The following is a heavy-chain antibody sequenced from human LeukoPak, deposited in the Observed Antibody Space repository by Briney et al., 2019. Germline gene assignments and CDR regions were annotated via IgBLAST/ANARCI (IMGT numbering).Heavy chain of an antibody. V-gene: IGHV4-59*01. CDR2: IYYSGGT. D-gene: IGHD3-16*01. J-gene: IGHJ3*02. CDR3: ARVQGYGAFDI. CDR1: GGSIRTNY. Sequence: SETLSLTCTVSGGSIRTNYWSWIRQPPGKGLEWIGYIYYSGGTSYNPSLKSRGTMSVDTSKNQFSLELSSVTAADTAVYYCARVQGYGAFDIWGQGTMVTVSS.